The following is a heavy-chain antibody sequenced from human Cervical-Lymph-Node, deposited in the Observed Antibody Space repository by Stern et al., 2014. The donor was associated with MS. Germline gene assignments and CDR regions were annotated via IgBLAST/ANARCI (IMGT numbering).Heavy chain of an antibody. CDR1: GFSLTTRDVA. CDR2: IYWDDDE. CDR3: ARRMVRADYFDY. J-gene: IGHJ4*02. V-gene: IGHV2-5*02. Sequence: QVTLKESGPTLLNPTQTLTLTCSFSGFSLTTRDVAVGWIRQPPGKALEWLALIYWDDDERYNASLKNRLSISKDTFRNRVVLTMTGMDRVDTGTYFCARRMVRADYFDYWGQGILVTVSS. D-gene: IGHD3-10*01.